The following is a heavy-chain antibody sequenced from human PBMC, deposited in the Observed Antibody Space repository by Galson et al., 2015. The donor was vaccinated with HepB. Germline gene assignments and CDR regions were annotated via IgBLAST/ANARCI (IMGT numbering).Heavy chain of an antibody. CDR3: AKEGGIVGTAAFDY. D-gene: IGHD1-26*01. CDR1: GFIVTSNY. J-gene: IGHJ4*02. Sequence: SLRLSCAASGFIVTSNYMSWVRQAPGKGLEWVSVIYSGGDTYYADPVKGRFTISRDNSKNTLYLQMNSLRAEDTAVYYCAKEGGIVGTAAFDYWGQGTLVTVSS. V-gene: IGHV3-66*01. CDR2: IYSGGDT.